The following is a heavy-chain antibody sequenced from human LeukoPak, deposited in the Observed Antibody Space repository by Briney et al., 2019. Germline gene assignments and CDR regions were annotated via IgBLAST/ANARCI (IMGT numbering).Heavy chain of an antibody. CDR2: IIPIFGTA. CDR1: GYTFTSYG. V-gene: IGHV1-69*13. Sequence: SVKVSRKASGYTFTSYGISWVRQAPGQGLEWMGGIIPIFGTANYAQKFQGRVTITADESTSTAYMELSSLRSEDTAVYYCARGPLYYYYYMDVWGKGTTVTISS. CDR3: ARGPLYYYYYMDV. J-gene: IGHJ6*03.